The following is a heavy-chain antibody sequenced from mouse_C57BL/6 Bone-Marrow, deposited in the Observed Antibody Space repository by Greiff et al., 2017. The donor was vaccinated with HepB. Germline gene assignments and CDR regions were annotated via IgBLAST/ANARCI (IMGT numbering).Heavy chain of an antibody. CDR1: GFTFTDYY. J-gene: IGHJ3*01. Sequence: EVKLVESGGGLVQPGGSLSLSCAASGFTFTDYYMSWVRQPPGKALEWLGFIRNKANGYTTEYSASVKGRFTISRDNSQSILYLQMNGLRAEDSATYYCASHYYSSTWFAYWGQGTLVTVSA. V-gene: IGHV7-3*01. D-gene: IGHD1-1*01. CDR2: IRNKANGYTT. CDR3: ASHYYSSTWFAY.